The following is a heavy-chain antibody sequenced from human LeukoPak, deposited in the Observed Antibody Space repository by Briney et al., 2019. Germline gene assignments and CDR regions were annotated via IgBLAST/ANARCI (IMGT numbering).Heavy chain of an antibody. CDR3: VRQSEGLDY. CDR1: GFTFSTYT. Sequence: PGRSLRLSCAASGFTFSTYTMHWVRQAPGKGLEWVAVIKENGSNKYYADSVRGRFTISRDNSKNTLYLQMSSPTAEDTAVYFCVRQSEGLDYWGQGTLVTVSS. J-gene: IGHJ4*02. V-gene: IGHV3-30-3*01. CDR2: IKENGSNK.